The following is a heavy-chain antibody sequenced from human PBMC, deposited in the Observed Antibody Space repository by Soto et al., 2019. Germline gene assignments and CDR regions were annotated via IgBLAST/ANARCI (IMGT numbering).Heavy chain of an antibody. J-gene: IGHJ5*02. D-gene: IGHD3-10*01. CDR3: ARASMVRGIIGWFDP. CDR1: GFNFSSSA. Sequence: QVQLVESGGGVVQPGRSLRLSCAASGFNFSSSAMYWVRQAPGKGLEWMAGLSDDGSNRYYADSVRGRFTISRDNSKNTLYLQMNSLRADDTAVYYCARASMVRGIIGWFDPWGQGTLVTVSS. V-gene: IGHV3-30-3*01. CDR2: LSDDGSNR.